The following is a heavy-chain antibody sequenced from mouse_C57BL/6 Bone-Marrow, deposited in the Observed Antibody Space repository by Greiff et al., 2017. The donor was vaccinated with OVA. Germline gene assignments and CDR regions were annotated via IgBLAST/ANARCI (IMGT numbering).Heavy chain of an antibody. J-gene: IGHJ4*01. CDR1: GFTFSSYG. Sequence: EVQVVASGGALVKPGGSLKLSCAASGFTFSSYGMSWVRQTPDKRLEWVATISSGGSYTYYPDSVKGRFTISRDNAKNTLYLQMSSLKSEDTAMYYCARRGQGYAMDYWGQGTSVTVSS. D-gene: IGHD3-3*01. CDR2: ISSGGSYT. V-gene: IGHV5-6*01. CDR3: ARRGQGYAMDY.